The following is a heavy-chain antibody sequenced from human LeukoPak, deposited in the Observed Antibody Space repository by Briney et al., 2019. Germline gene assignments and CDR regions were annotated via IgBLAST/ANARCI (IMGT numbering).Heavy chain of an antibody. D-gene: IGHD6-19*01. CDR2: INTNTGNP. Sequence: GASVKVSCKASGYTFTSSAINWVRQAPGQGLEWMGWINTNTGNPTYAQGFAGRFVFSLDTSVSTAYLQISSLKSEDTAVYYCARESSNGWSPFDYWGQGTLVTVSS. J-gene: IGHJ4*02. V-gene: IGHV7-4-1*02. CDR3: ARESSNGWSPFDY. CDR1: GYTFTSSA.